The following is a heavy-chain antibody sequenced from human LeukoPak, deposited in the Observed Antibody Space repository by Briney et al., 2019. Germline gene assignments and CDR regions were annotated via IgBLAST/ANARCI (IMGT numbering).Heavy chain of an antibody. J-gene: IGHJ4*02. CDR2: IKQDGSEK. V-gene: IGHV3-7*01. CDR1: GFTFSSYW. CDR3: ARAALSYGYLPYFYY. D-gene: IGHD5-18*01. Sequence: GGSLRLSCAASGFTFSSYWMSWVRQAPGKGLAWVANIKQDGSEKYYVDSVKGRFTISRDNAKNSLYLQMNSLRAEDTAVYYCARAALSYGYLPYFYYWGQGALVTVSS.